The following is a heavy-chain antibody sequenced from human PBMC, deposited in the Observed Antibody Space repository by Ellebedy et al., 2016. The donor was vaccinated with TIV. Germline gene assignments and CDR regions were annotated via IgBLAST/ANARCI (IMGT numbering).Heavy chain of an antibody. Sequence: GGSLRLSCAASGFTFNDFWITWVRQAPGKGLEWVSIITAGGGSTFYGDSVKGRCTISRDNSKNTVYLQMDSLRAEDTAVYYCANPGLNYGYFDYWGQGILVTVSS. CDR3: ANPGLNYGYFDY. V-gene: IGHV3-23*01. D-gene: IGHD4-17*01. J-gene: IGHJ4*02. CDR2: ITAGGGST. CDR1: GFTFNDFW.